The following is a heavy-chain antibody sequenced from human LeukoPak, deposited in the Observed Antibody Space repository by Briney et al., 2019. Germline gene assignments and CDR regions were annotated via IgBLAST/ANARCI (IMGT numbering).Heavy chain of an antibody. V-gene: IGHV4-59*08. CDR1: GASISNYY. CDR3: ARHERGAENLDY. D-gene: IGHD1-1*01. Sequence: SGTLSLTCTVSGASISNYYWSCIRQPPGKGLECIGYVSYSGRTNHNPSLKSRVTISADTSRNQFSLKLTSVTAADTAVYYCARHERGAENLDYWGQGTLVTVSS. J-gene: IGHJ4*02. CDR2: VSYSGRT.